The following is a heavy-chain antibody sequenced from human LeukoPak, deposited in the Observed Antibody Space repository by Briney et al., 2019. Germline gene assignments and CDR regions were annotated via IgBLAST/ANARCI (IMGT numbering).Heavy chain of an antibody. Sequence: GGSLRLSCAASGFTFSDYYINWIRQAPGKGLEWVSYISSSGGTIYYADSVKGRFTISRDNPKNSLYLQMNSLRAEDTAVYYCARPSVYYYYGMDVWGQGTTVTVSS. J-gene: IGHJ6*02. V-gene: IGHV3-11*04. CDR2: ISSSGGTI. CDR1: GFTFSDYY. D-gene: IGHD2-2*01. CDR3: ARPSVYYYYGMDV.